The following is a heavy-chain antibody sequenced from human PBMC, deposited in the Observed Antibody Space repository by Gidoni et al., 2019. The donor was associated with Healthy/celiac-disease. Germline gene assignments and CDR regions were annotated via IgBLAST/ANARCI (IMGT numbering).Heavy chain of an antibody. D-gene: IGHD6-19*01. CDR3: ARNLYIAVAGRGGDY. Sequence: EVQLVESGGGLVKPGGSLRLSCAASGFTFSSYSMNWVRQAPGKGREWVSSISSSSSYIYYADSVKGRFTISRDNAKNSLYLQMNSLRAEDTAVYYCARNLYIAVAGRGGDYWGQGTLVTVSS. J-gene: IGHJ4*02. CDR1: GFTFSSYS. V-gene: IGHV3-21*01. CDR2: ISSSSSYI.